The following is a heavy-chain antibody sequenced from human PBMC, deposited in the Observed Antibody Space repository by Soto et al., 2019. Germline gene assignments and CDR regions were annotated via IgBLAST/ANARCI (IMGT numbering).Heavy chain of an antibody. J-gene: IGHJ6*03. V-gene: IGHV3-48*01. Sequence: GGSLRLACAASGFTFSSYSMNWVRQAPGKGLEWVSYISSSSSTIYYADSVKGRFTISRDNAKNSLYLQMNSLRAEDTAVYYCARCPLAPRFSTKKKVPASNDMDVWGKGTTVTVSS. CDR1: GFTFSSYS. D-gene: IGHD2-2*01. CDR2: ISSSSSTI. CDR3: ARCPLAPRFSTKKKVPASNDMDV.